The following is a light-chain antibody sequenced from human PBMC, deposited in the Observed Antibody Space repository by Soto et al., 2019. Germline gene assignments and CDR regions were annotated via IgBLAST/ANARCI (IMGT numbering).Light chain of an antibody. CDR3: QHTYSAPYT. CDR2: AAS. Sequence: DIQMTQSPSSLSASARDRVTITCRASQSISKYLNWYQQKPGRAPKLLIYAASSLQTGVPSRFSGSGSGTDFTLTIDSLQPEDFATYYCQHTYSAPYTVGPGATLE. V-gene: IGKV1-39*01. CDR1: QSISKY. J-gene: IGKJ2*01.